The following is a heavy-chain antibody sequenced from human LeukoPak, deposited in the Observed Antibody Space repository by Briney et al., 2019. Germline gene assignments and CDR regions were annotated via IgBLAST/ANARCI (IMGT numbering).Heavy chain of an antibody. Sequence: ASVKVSCKASGYTFTSYYMHWVRQAPGQGLEWMGIINPSGGSTSYAQKFQGRVTITADESTSTAYMELSSLRSEDTAVYYCASAFYDSSGSGNYYYYGMDVWGQGTTVTVSS. CDR2: INPSGGST. V-gene: IGHV1-46*01. D-gene: IGHD3-22*01. CDR3: ASAFYDSSGSGNYYYYGMDV. CDR1: GYTFTSYY. J-gene: IGHJ6*02.